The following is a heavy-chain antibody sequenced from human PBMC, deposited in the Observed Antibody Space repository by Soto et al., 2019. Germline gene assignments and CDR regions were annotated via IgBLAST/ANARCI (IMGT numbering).Heavy chain of an antibody. CDR3: ARGLTKRAGGAFDI. Sequence: QVQLVESGGGVVQPGRSLRLSCAASGFSFSTSGMHWVRQAPGKRLEWVAVLWYDGTCEDYADSVKGRFTISRDNSRNTLYLQMNSLRVDDTAVYYCARGLTKRAGGAFDIWGQGTVVTVSS. J-gene: IGHJ3*02. V-gene: IGHV3-33*01. D-gene: IGHD3-9*01. CDR1: GFSFSTSG. CDR2: LWYDGTCE.